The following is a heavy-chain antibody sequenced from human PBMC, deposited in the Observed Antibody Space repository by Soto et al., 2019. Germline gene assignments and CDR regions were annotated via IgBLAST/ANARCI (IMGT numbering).Heavy chain of an antibody. CDR1: GGSISSGGYS. Sequence: QLQLQESGSGLVKPSQTLSLTCAVSGGSISSGGYSWSWIRQPPGKGLEWIGYIYHSGSTYYNPAPKSRVTISVDRSQNQFALMLRSVTAADTAVYYWARLPRPWGQGALVTVSS. V-gene: IGHV4-30-2*01. CDR2: IYHSGST. CDR3: ARLPRP. J-gene: IGHJ4*02.